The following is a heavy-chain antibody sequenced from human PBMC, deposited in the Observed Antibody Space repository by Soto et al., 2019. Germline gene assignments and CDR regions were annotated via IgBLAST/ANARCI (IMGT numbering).Heavy chain of an antibody. CDR2: IIPIFGTA. CDR1: GGTFSRYA. V-gene: IGHV1-69*12. D-gene: IGHD3-16*01. Sequence: QVQLVQSGAEVKKPGSSVKVSCKASGGTFSRYAISWVRQAPGQGLEWMGGIIPIFGTANYAQKFQGRVTITADESTSTAYMELSSLRSEDTAVYYCARGAYLKGDNWFDPWGQGTLVTVSS. CDR3: ARGAYLKGDNWFDP. J-gene: IGHJ5*02.